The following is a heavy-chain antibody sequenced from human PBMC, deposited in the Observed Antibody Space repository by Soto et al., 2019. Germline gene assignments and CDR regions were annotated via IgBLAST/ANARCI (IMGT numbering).Heavy chain of an antibody. Sequence: SETLSLTCTVSGGSISSYYWSWIRQPAGKGLEWIGRIYTSGSTNYNPSLKSRVTMSVDTSKNQFSLKLSSVTAADTAVYYCAREGPYDILTGYEDAFDIRGKGTMVTDSS. V-gene: IGHV4-4*07. D-gene: IGHD3-9*01. J-gene: IGHJ3*02. CDR2: IYTSGST. CDR1: GGSISSYY. CDR3: AREGPYDILTGYEDAFDI.